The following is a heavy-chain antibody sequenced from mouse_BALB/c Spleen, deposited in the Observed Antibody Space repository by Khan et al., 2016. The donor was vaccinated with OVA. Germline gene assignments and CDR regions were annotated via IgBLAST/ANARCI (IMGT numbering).Heavy chain of an antibody. CDR1: GYTFTTYV. J-gene: IGHJ4*01. V-gene: IGHV1S136*01. Sequence: VQLQQSGPELVKPGASVKMSCKASGYTFTTYVIHWVKQKPGQGLEWIGYINPNNDDTKYNEKFKDKATLTSDKSSTTAYMEFSSLTSEDYAVYYCARGMGLLRGALDFWGQGTSVTVSS. CDR3: ARGMGLLRGALDF. CDR2: INPNNDDT. D-gene: IGHD2-3*01.